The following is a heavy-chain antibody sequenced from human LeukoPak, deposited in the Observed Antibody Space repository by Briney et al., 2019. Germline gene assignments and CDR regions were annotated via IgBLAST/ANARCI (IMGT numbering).Heavy chain of an antibody. J-gene: IGHJ4*02. CDR2: IFESGDT. CDR3: ARHPLRGGFDT. Sequence: KPSETLSLTCTVSGGSISSYYWSWIRQPPGKGLEWIAYIFESGDTRYNPSLKSRVTISLDTSKDQFSVTLISMTAADTALYYCARHPLRGGFDTWGQGVLVTVSS. V-gene: IGHV4-59*08. D-gene: IGHD5-12*01. CDR1: GGSISSYY.